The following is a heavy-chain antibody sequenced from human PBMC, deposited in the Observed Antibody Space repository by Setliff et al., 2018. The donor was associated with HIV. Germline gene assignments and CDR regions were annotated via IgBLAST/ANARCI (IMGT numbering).Heavy chain of an antibody. CDR3: ASPTYVYDSSGYYYGLPNWYFDL. D-gene: IGHD3-22*01. CDR1: GGSISSSGFY. V-gene: IGHV4-39*01. CDR2: IYYSGST. Sequence: SETLSLTCTVSGGSISSSGFYWGWIRQTPAKGLEWIGSIYYSGSTYYNPSLQTRVNIAVDPSKNQFSLKLSSVTAEDTAVYYCASPTYVYDSSGYYYGLPNWYFDLWGRGTLVTVSS. J-gene: IGHJ2*01.